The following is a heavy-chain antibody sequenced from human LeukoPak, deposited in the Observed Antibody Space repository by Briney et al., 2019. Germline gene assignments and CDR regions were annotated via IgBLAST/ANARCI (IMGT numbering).Heavy chain of an antibody. CDR1: GYSFTSYW. D-gene: IGHD3-22*01. V-gene: IGHV5-51*01. CDR2: IYPGDFDT. CDR3: AGSFYYDSSGLGRGDAFDI. J-gene: IGHJ3*02. Sequence: GESLKTSCKGSGYSFTSYWIGWVRQMPGKGLEWMGIIYPGDFDTRYSPSFQGQVTISADKSISTAYLQWSSLKASDTAMYYCAGSFYYDSSGLGRGDAFDIWGQGTMVTVSS.